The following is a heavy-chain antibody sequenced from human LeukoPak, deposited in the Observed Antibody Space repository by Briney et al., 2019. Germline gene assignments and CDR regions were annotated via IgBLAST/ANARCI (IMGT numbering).Heavy chain of an antibody. J-gene: IGHJ6*03. D-gene: IGHD2-2*02. Sequence: ASVKVSCKASGYTFSSYGISWVRQAPGLGLEWMGWISTYNGNTNYAQNLQGRVTMTTDTSTSTAYMELRSLRSDDTAVYFCVRDGHRLYDYYYYYMDVWGKGTTVTVSS. CDR2: ISTYNGNT. CDR3: VRDGHRLYDYYYYYMDV. CDR1: GYTFSSYG. V-gene: IGHV1-18*04.